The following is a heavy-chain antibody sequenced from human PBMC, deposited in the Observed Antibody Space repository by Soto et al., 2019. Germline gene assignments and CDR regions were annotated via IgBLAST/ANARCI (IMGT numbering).Heavy chain of an antibody. CDR3: ARGGPAPYYYYGMDV. V-gene: IGHV1-18*01. CDR1: GYSFTTYG. J-gene: IGHJ6*02. CDR2: ISAYNGNT. Sequence: QVQLVQSGGEVKKPGASVKVSCKTSGYSFTTYGISWVRQAPGQGIEWMGWISAYNGNTNYAQKLQGRVTMTTDTCTSTAYLELRSLRSDDTAVYYCARGGPAPYYYYGMDVWGQGSTVTVSS.